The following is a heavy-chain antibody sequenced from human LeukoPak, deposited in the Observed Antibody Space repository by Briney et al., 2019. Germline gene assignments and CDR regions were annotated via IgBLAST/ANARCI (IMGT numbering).Heavy chain of an antibody. CDR2: TNPSGGST. V-gene: IGHV1-46*01. D-gene: IGHD4-17*01. CDR1: GYTXTNYY. J-gene: IGHJ6*02. CDR3: AREYGVDGMDV. Sequence: ASVKVSCKASGYTXTNYYMHWVRQAPGQGLEWMGITNPSGGSTSYAQKFQGRVTMTRDTSTSTVYMEVSSLRSEDTAVYYCAREYGVDGMDVWGQGTTVTVSS.